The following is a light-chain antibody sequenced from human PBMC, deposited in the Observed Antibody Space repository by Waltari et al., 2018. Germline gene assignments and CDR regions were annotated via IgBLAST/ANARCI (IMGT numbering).Light chain of an antibody. CDR3: QQGYS. Sequence: DIQMTQSPSSLSASVGDRVTITCRASQSSSDYLNWYQQKPGKAPKLLIYAASTLQSGVPSSFSGSGSGTDFALTISSLQPEDFATYYCQQGYSFGQGTRLEIK. CDR2: AAS. CDR1: QSSSDY. V-gene: IGKV1-39*01. J-gene: IGKJ5*01.